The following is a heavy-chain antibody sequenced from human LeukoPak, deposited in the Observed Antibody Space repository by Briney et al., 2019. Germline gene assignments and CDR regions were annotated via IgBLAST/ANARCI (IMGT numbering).Heavy chain of an antibody. CDR2: ISGSGGST. Sequence: GGSLRLSCAASGFTCSYYGMSWVRQAPGKGLEWVSAISGSGGSTYYADSVKGRFTISRDNSKNTLYLQMNSLRAEDTAVYYCARERWFGELHWDYWGQGTLVTVSS. J-gene: IGHJ4*02. CDR1: GFTCSYYG. D-gene: IGHD3-10*01. CDR3: ARERWFGELHWDY. V-gene: IGHV3-23*01.